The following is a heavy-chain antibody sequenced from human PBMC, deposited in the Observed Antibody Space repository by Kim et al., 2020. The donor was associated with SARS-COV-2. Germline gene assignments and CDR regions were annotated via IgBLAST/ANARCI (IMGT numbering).Heavy chain of an antibody. CDR2: INDAGST. V-gene: IGHV4-34*01. CDR3: ARNPGREIRQYDY. D-gene: IGHD3-3*02. J-gene: IGHJ4*02. Sequence: SETLSLTCAVYGGSFNNNYWTWIRQAPGKGLEWIGEINDAGSTNYNPSLQSRVTILVDTSKNQFSLKLNSVIAADTAVYYCARNPGREIRQYDYWGQGTL. CDR1: GGSFNNNY.